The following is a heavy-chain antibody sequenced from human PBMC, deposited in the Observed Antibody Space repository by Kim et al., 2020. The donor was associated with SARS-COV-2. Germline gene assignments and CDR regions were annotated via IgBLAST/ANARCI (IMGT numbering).Heavy chain of an antibody. CDR3: ARSRFYYYYYGMDV. V-gene: IGHV4-34*01. Sequence: NPSLKSRVTISVDTSKNQFSLKLSSVTAADTAVYYCARSRFYYYYYGMDVWGQGTTVTVSS. J-gene: IGHJ6*02.